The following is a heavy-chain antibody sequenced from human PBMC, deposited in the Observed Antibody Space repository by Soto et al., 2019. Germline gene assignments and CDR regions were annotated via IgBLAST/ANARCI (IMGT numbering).Heavy chain of an antibody. CDR2: IIPIFGIA. Sequence: QVQLVQSGAEVKKPGSSVKVSCKASGGTFSRYSITWVRQAPGHGLEWIGRIIPIFGIASYAQKFQGRVTITADESTSKAYMELSSLRSDDTAVYYCAREDRDRETGLVPAAIDGMDVWGQGNTVTVSS. J-gene: IGHJ6*02. D-gene: IGHD2-2*01. V-gene: IGHV1-69*08. CDR3: AREDRDRETGLVPAAIDGMDV. CDR1: GGTFSRYS.